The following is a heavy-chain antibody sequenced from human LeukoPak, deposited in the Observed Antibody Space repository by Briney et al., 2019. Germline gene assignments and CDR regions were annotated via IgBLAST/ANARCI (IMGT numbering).Heavy chain of an antibody. J-gene: IGHJ3*02. V-gene: IGHV1-46*01. D-gene: IGHD3-10*01. Sequence: ASVKVSCKASGFTFTSFYIHWVRLAPGQGLECMGIINPSGGSTTYAQKFQGRVTMTRDMSTSTVYMELSSLRSEDTAVYYCARAGRDDSDAFDIWGQGTMVTVSS. CDR1: GFTFTSFY. CDR2: INPSGGST. CDR3: ARAGRDDSDAFDI.